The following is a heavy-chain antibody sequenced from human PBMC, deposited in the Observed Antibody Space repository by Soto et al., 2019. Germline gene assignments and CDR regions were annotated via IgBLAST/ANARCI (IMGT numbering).Heavy chain of an antibody. V-gene: IGHV1-69*02. D-gene: IGHD2-2*01. CDR3: AGLYCSSTSCYSFYYYMDV. Sequence: ASVKVSCKASGGTFSSYTISWVRQAPGQGLEWMGRIIPILGIANYAQKFQGRVTITADKSTSTAYMELSSLRSADTALYYCAGLYCSSTSCYSFYYYMDVWGKGTTVTVSS. CDR1: GGTFSSYT. J-gene: IGHJ6*03. CDR2: IIPILGIA.